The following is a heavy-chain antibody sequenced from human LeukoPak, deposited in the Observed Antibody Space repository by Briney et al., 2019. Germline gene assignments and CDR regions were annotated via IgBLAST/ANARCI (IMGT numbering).Heavy chain of an antibody. D-gene: IGHD2-15*01. CDR1: GYTFTSYD. V-gene: IGHV1-8*01. Sequence: GASXKVSCKAAGYTFTSYDINWVRQATGQGLEGRGWMNPNSGNTGYAQKCQGRVTITRNTAIRTAYMEMSSRRAEDTAVYYCARERGRYCSGGSCLTGFDPWGQGTLVTVSS. J-gene: IGHJ5*02. CDR2: MNPNSGNT. CDR3: ARERGRYCSGGSCLTGFDP.